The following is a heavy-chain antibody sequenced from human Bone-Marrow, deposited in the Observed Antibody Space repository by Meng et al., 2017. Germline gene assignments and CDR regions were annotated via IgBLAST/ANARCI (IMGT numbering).Heavy chain of an antibody. Sequence: ASVKVSCKASGGTFSSYAISWVRQAPGQGLEWMGIINPSGGSTSYAQKFQGRVTMTRDTSTSTVYMELSSLRSEDTAVYYCARVSDYYGSSGYYSTFDYWGQGTLVTVSS. D-gene: IGHD3-22*01. CDR1: GGTFSSYA. CDR2: INPSGGST. V-gene: IGHV1-46*01. J-gene: IGHJ4*02. CDR3: ARVSDYYGSSGYYSTFDY.